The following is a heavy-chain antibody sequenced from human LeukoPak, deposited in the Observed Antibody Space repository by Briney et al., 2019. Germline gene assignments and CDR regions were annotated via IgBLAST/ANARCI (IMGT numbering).Heavy chain of an antibody. Sequence: PSETLSLTCTVSDGSIRSNNYYWSWIRQPAGKGLEWIGSIYSSGSTYYNSSLKSRVTISIDTSKNQVSLKMSSVTAADTAVYYCAKSGGYGLIDYWGQGTLVTVSS. V-gene: IGHV4-39*01. CDR1: DGSIRSNNYY. D-gene: IGHD6-25*01. J-gene: IGHJ4*01. CDR3: AKSGGYGLIDY. CDR2: IYSSGST.